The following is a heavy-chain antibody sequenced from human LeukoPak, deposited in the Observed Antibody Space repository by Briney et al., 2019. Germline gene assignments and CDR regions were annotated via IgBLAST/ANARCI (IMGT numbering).Heavy chain of an antibody. D-gene: IGHD1-14*01. V-gene: IGHV4-34*01. Sequence: PSETLSLTCAVYGGSFSGYYWSWIRQPPGKGLEWIGEINHSGSTNYNPSLKSRVTISVDTSKNQFSLKLSSVTAADTAVYYCAREPIQRTFDYWGQGTLVTVS. CDR2: INHSGST. CDR1: GGSFSGYY. CDR3: AREPIQRTFDY. J-gene: IGHJ4*02.